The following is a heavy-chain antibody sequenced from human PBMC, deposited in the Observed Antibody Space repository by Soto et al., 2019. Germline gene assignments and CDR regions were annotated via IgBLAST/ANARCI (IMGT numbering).Heavy chain of an antibody. D-gene: IGHD3-10*01. CDR3: ARGEEYLREVNYYYHGMDV. CDR2: MNHDGIT. CDR1: GGSFTGYY. J-gene: IGHJ6*02. Sequence: QVQLRQWGAGLLKPSETLSLTCGVYGGSFTGYYWTWIRQPPGERLEWIGEMNHDGITNYNPSLKRRVAITLDTSKNQFALRLTSVTAADTDVYFCARGEEYLREVNYYYHGMDVCGQGTTVTVSS. V-gene: IGHV4-34*01.